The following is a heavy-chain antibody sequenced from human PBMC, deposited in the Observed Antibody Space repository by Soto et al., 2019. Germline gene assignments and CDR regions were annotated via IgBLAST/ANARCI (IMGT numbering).Heavy chain of an antibody. D-gene: IGHD6-6*01. CDR3: ARLGEYRRSELDY. CDR1: GGSISSYY. CDR2: IYSSGST. Sequence: SENLSLTCTVSGGSISSYYWSWIRQPPRKGLEWIGCIYSSGSTNYNPSLKSRVTISVDTSKNQFSLKLSSVTAADTAVYYCARLGEYRRSELDYRAQRTLVTVS. V-gene: IGHV4-59*01. J-gene: IGHJ4*02.